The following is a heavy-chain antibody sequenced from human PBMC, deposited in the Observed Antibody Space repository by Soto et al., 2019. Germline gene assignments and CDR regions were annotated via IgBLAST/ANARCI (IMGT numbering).Heavy chain of an antibody. CDR3: AKDLHWYGMDV. CDR2: ISSNGGRT. CDR1: GFTFGNYF. D-gene: IGHD1-1*01. Sequence: EVQLLESGGGLVQPGESLRLSCAASGFTFGNYFMNWVRQAPGKGLEWVSDISSNGGRTHYADSVRGRFTISRDNSRNTLYLQMSSPRAEDTALYYCAKDLHWYGMDVWGQGTTVTVSS. J-gene: IGHJ6*02. V-gene: IGHV3-23*01.